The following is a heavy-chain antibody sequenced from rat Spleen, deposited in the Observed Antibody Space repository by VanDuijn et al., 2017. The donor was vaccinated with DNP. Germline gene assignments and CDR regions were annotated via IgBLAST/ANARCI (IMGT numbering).Heavy chain of an antibody. V-gene: IGHV2-1*01. CDR2: IWSGGST. CDR1: GLSLTTNS. Sequence: QVRLKESGPGLVQPSQTLSLTCTVSGLSLTTNSINWVRQSPGKGLEWVGTIWSGGSTDYNSPLKSRLSISRDISKNQVFLEINSMQTEDTAVYFCAKLRFYAMDVWGQGTSVTVSS. CDR3: AKLRFYAMDV. J-gene: IGHJ4*01.